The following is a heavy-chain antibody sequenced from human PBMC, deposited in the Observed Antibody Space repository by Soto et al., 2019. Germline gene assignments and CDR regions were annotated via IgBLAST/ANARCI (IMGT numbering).Heavy chain of an antibody. CDR2: TYYRSNWRH. V-gene: IGHV6-1*01. D-gene: IGHD6-19*01. CDR1: GDSVSSNTAA. CDR3: ARGVAGSGFDL. Sequence: SQTLSLTCAISGDSVSSNTAAWNWIRSSPSRGLEWLGRTYYRSNWRHDYAVSVKSRITVDPDTSKNHFSLQLNSVTPDDTAVYYCARGVAGSGFDLWGQGTLVTVSS. J-gene: IGHJ4*02.